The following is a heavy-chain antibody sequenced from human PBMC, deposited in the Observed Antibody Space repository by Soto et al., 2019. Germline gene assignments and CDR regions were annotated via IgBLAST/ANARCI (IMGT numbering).Heavy chain of an antibody. V-gene: IGHV1-46*03. CDR1: RETFTSSS. Sequence: GTSVKVSCKASRETFTSSSIHWVRQAPGQGLEWMGIIYPMGGSTNYAQKFQGRVTVTMDTSASTVYMELSSLRSDDTAVYYCSRGLFTGDFWGQGTLVTVSS. D-gene: IGHD3-22*01. J-gene: IGHJ4*02. CDR3: SRGLFTGDF. CDR2: IYPMGGST.